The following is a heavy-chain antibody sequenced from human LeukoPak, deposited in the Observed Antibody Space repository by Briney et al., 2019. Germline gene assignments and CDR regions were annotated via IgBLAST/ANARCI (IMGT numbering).Heavy chain of an antibody. J-gene: IGHJ6*02. Sequence: PSETLSLTCTVSGGSISSYYWSWIRQPPGKGLEWIGSIYYSGSTYYNPSLKSRVTISVDTSKNQFSLKLSSVTAADTAVYYCARDPTTSVIEHGMDVWGQGTTVTVSS. CDR1: GGSISSYY. V-gene: IGHV4-59*12. CDR3: ARDPTTSVIEHGMDV. D-gene: IGHD1-7*01. CDR2: IYYSGST.